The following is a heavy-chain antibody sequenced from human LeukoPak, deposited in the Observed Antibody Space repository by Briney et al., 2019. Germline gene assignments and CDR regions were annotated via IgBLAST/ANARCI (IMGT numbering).Heavy chain of an antibody. CDR2: MNPNSGNT. CDR3: AQVRIVGATWAFDY. J-gene: IGHJ4*02. V-gene: IGHV1-8*03. CDR1: GYTFTSYD. Sequence: GASVKVSCKASGYTFTSYDINWVRQATGQGLEWMGWMNPNSGNTGYAQKFQGRVTITSNTSISTAYMELSSLRSEDTAVYYCAQVRIVGATWAFDYWGQGTLVTVSS. D-gene: IGHD1-26*01.